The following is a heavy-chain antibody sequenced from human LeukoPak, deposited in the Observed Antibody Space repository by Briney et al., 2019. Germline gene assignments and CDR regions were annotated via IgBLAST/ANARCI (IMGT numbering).Heavy chain of an antibody. D-gene: IGHD3-22*01. CDR2: IYYSGST. J-gene: IGHJ6*03. CDR1: GGSISSYY. CDR3: ARGIIMIEAGYYMDV. Sequence: SETLSLTCTVSGGSISSYYWSWIRQPPGKGLEWIGYIYYSGSTNYNPSLKSRVTISVDTSKNQFSLKLSSVTAADTAVYYCARGIIMIEAGYYMDVWGKGTTVTVSS. V-gene: IGHV4-59*01.